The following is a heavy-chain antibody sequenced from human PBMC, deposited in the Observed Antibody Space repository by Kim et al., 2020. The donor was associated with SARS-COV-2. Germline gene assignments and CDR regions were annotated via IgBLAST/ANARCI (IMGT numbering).Heavy chain of an antibody. CDR3: ARVSPLYYYGMDV. Sequence: SETLSLTCTVSGGSISSGGYYWSWIRQHPGKGLEWIGYIYYSGSTYYNPSLKSRVTISVDTSKNQFSLKLSSVTAADTAVYYCARVSPLYYYGMDVWSQGTTVTVSS. J-gene: IGHJ6*02. CDR2: IYYSGST. CDR1: GGSISSGGYY. V-gene: IGHV4-31*03.